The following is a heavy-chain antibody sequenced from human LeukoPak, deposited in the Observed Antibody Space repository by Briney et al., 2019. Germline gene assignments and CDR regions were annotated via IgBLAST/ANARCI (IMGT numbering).Heavy chain of an antibody. Sequence: SETLSLTCTVSGGSISSYFWTWIRQPPGKGLEWIGYISNSGSTNYNPSLKSPVTISADTSKNQFSLKLSSVTAADTAVYYCAREGGYSGYFDYLGQGTLVTVSS. V-gene: IGHV4-59*01. CDR3: AREGGYSGYFDY. J-gene: IGHJ4*02. CDR2: ISNSGST. D-gene: IGHD5-12*01. CDR1: GGSISSYF.